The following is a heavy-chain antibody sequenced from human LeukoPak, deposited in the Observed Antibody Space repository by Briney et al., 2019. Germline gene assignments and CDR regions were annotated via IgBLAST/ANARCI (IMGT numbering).Heavy chain of an antibody. D-gene: IGHD5-18*01. CDR1: GGSIRSDSYL. J-gene: IGHJ4*02. Sequence: PSETLSLTCTVSGGSIRSDSYLWGWVRQAPGKGLEWIGSFSYTVTTWYNPSLESRVTISVDTSKNQFSLKMDYVSAADTAVYYCVRIERSGYSYGFLGYWRQGTPVAVSS. CDR2: FSYTVTT. V-gene: IGHV4-39*07. CDR3: VRIERSGYSYGFLGY.